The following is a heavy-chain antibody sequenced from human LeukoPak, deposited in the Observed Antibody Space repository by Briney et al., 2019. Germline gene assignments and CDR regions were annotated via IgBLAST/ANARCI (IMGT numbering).Heavy chain of an antibody. J-gene: IGHJ4*02. D-gene: IGHD6-13*01. V-gene: IGHV3-48*03. CDR3: ARVGVLSSSWLLY. CDR2: ISSGAKTI. CDR1: GCTFSSYE. Sequence: GGSLRPSCAASGCTFSSYEMNWVREAPGKGLEWVSSISSGAKTIYYADSVKGRFTISRDNAKNSLYLKMNSLRAEDTAVYYCARVGVLSSSWLLYWGQGTLVTVSS.